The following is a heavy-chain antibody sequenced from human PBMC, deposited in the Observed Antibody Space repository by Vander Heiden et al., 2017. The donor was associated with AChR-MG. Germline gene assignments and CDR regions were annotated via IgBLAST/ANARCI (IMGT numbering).Heavy chain of an antibody. CDR2: INPNSGGT. CDR1: GYTFTGYY. J-gene: IGHJ4*02. CDR3: ARDSFVALNYDCWSGLGSFDY. Sequence: QVQLVQSGAEVKKPVASVKVSCKASGYTFTGYYMPWVRQAPGQGLEWRGRINPNSGGTKYAQKFQGRVTMTRDTSISTAYMELSRLRSDDTAVYYCARDSFVALNYDCWSGLGSFDYWGQGTLVTVSS. V-gene: IGHV1-2*06. D-gene: IGHD3-3*01.